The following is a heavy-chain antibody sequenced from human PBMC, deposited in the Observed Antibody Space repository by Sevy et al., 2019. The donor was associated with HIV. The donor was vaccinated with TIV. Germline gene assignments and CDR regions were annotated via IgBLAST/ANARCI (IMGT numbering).Heavy chain of an antibody. D-gene: IGHD5-18*01. V-gene: IGHV3-48*02. CDR2: ISSSSRTI. CDR3: ARDVDTPFVRSFDS. CDR1: GLTFSSDS. J-gene: IGHJ4*02. Sequence: GGTLRLSCVVSGLTFSSDSMNWVRQAPGKGLEWLAYISSSSRTIYYADSVEGPFTISRDNDKKSAFLQMNNLRDEDSATYYCARDVDTPFVRSFDSWGQATLVTVS.